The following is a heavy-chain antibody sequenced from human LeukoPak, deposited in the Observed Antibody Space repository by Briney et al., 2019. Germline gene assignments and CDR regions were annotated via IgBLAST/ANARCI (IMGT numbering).Heavy chain of an antibody. CDR1: GFTFSSYA. CDR2: ISGGGVTT. Sequence: PGGSLRLSCAASGFTFSSYAMGWVRQAPGKGLEWVSSISGGGVTTDYVDSVKGRFTISRDNSKNTLHLQMNSLRVEDTAVYYFANRVGWPGPPPDYWGQGTLVTVSS. J-gene: IGHJ4*02. D-gene: IGHD2-15*01. CDR3: ANRVGWPGPPPDY. V-gene: IGHV3-23*01.